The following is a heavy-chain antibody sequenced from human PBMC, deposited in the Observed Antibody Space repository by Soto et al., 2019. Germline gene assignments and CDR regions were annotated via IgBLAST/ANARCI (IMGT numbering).Heavy chain of an antibody. CDR2: ISDDGSNK. D-gene: IGHD2-2*01. CDR3: ARGTQIVVVPAAKYGMEV. J-gene: IGHJ6*02. Sequence: GGSLRLSCAASGFTFSSYAMHWVRQAPGKGLEWVAVISDDGSNKYYADSVKGRFTISIDNSKNTLYLQMNSLRAEDTAVYYCARGTQIVVVPAAKYGMEVWGQGTTVSVSS. CDR1: GFTFSSYA. V-gene: IGHV3-30-3*01.